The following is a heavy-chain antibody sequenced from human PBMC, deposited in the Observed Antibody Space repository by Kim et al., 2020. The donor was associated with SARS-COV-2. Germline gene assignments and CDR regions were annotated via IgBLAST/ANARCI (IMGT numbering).Heavy chain of an antibody. D-gene: IGHD5-12*01. CDR2: ISSSGSTI. CDR3: ASRGYSGYGGY. J-gene: IGHJ4*02. V-gene: IGHV3-48*03. CDR1: GFTFSSYE. Sequence: GGSLRLSCAASGFTFSSYEMNWVRQAPGKGLEWVSYISSSGSTIYYADSVKGRFTISRDNAKNSLYLQMNSLRAEDTAVYYCASRGYSGYGGYWGQGTLVTVSS.